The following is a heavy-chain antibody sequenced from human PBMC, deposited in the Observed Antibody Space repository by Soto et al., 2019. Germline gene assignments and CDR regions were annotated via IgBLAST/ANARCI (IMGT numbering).Heavy chain of an antibody. D-gene: IGHD6-13*01. V-gene: IGHV3-23*01. Sequence: GGSLRLSCAASGFTFSSYAMSWVRQAPGKGLEWVSAISGSGGSTYYADSVKGRFTISRDNSKNTLYLQMNSLRAEDTAVYYCAKDQSSSWYREGLLDDYWGQGTLVTVSS. CDR2: ISGSGGST. CDR1: GFTFSSYA. J-gene: IGHJ4*02. CDR3: AKDQSSSWYREGLLDDY.